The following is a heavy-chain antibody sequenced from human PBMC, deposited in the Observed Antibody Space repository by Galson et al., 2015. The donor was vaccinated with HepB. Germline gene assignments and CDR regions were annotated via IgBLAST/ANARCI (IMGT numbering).Heavy chain of an antibody. V-gene: IGHV3-30*02. CDR2: IRPDGTNI. D-gene: IGHD6-19*01. CDR3: ARDYKTGWYNWFDP. Sequence: SLRLSCAASGFTFSSYGMHWVRQAPGKGLEWVAFIRPDGTNIYYGGSVKGRFTISRDNSGSTLYLQMKSLRGEDTAVYYCARDYKTGWYNWFDPWGQGTLVTVSS. CDR1: GFTFSSYG. J-gene: IGHJ5*02.